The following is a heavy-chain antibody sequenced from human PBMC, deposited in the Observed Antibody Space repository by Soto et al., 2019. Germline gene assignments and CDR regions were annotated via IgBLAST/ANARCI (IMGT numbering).Heavy chain of an antibody. V-gene: IGHV1-69*13. J-gene: IGHJ6*02. D-gene: IGHD3-10*01. CDR1: GGTFSSYA. CDR3: ARGFYYYGSGSYYLMDV. Sequence: SVKVSCKASGGTFSSYAISCVRQAPGQGLEWMGGIIPIFGTANYAQKFQGRVTITADESTSTAYMELSSLRSEDTAVYYCARGFYYYGSGSYYLMDVWGQGTTVTVSS. CDR2: IIPIFGTA.